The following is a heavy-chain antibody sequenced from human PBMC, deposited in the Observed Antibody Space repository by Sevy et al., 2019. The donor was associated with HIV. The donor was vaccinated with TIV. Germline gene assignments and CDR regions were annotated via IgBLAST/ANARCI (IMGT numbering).Heavy chain of an antibody. V-gene: IGHV3-48*01. CDR3: ARDQNWAFDY. CDR2: IGRGGSGTTI. J-gene: IGHJ4*02. CDR1: GFTFSDYS. Sequence: GGSLRLSCAASGFTFSDYSMNWVRQAPGKGLEWVSYIGRGGSGTTIDYSDSVKGRFTISRDNAKNSLYLQMKSLRAEDTAVYYCARDQNWAFDYWGQGSLVTVSS. D-gene: IGHD7-27*01.